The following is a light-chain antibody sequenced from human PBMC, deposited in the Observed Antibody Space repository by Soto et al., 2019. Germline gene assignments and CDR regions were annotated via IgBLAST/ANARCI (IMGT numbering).Light chain of an antibody. V-gene: IGLV2-14*01. CDR3: SSYTTRSSLFL. Sequence: SALTQPASVSGSPGQSITISCTGTSSDIGNYDFGSWYQQVPGTAPKAMIYEVSSRPSGVSNRFYGSKSGNTASLTISGLQDEDEAHYPCSSYTTRSSLFLFVGGTKLPVL. J-gene: IGLJ2*01. CDR1: SSDIGNYDF. CDR2: EVS.